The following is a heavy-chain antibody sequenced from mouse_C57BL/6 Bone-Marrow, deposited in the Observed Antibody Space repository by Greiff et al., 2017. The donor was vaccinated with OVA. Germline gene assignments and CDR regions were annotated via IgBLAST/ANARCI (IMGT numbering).Heavy chain of an antibody. CDR1: GYTFTSYW. CDR3: ATAQATFWFAY. D-gene: IGHD3-2*02. V-gene: IGHV1-55*01. Sequence: VQLQQPGAELVKPGASVKMSCQASGYTFTSYWLTWVKQRPGHGLEWIGDISPGRGSTKYNEKFKSKATLTVDTSSSTAYRQLSILTSEDSAVDYCATAQATFWFAYWGQGTLVTVSA. CDR2: ISPGRGST. J-gene: IGHJ3*01.